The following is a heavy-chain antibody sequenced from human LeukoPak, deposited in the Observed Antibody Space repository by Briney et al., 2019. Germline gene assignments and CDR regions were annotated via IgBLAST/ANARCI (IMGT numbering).Heavy chain of an antibody. CDR1: GFTFSDFY. CDR2: ISR. Sequence: PGGSLRLSCAASGFTFSDFYMSWIRQAPGKGLEWLSHISRSADSVKGRFTISRANAKNSKYLQMHSLRAEDTAVYYCVVWGSCSGGKCNVWGQGTQVTVSS. J-gene: IGHJ4*02. D-gene: IGHD2-15*01. V-gene: IGHV3-11*06. CDR3: VVWGSCSGGKCNV.